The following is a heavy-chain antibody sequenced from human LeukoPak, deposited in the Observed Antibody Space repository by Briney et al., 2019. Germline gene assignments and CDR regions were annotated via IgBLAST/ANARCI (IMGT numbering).Heavy chain of an antibody. D-gene: IGHD4-17*01. CDR3: ARFPGDYSFFDY. J-gene: IGHJ4*02. CDR2: IYYSGST. CDR1: GGSISSYY. Sequence: SETLSLTCTVSGGSISSYYWSWIRQPPGKGLEWIGYIYYSGSTNYNPSLKSRVTISVDTSKNQFSLKLSSVTAADTAVYYCARFPGDYSFFDYWGQGTLVTVSS. V-gene: IGHV4-59*08.